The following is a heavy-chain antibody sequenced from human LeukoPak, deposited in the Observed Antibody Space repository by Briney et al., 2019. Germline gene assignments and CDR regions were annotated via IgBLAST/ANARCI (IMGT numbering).Heavy chain of an antibody. Sequence: PSETLSLTCSVSGGSMNSYYWSWIRQSPGKGLEWIGYIYYSGSTNYNPSLKSRVTISVDTSKNQFSLKLSSVTAADTAVYYCARYSCTTTTCYNFDYWGQGTLVTVSS. CDR3: ARYSCTTTTCYNFDY. V-gene: IGHV4-59*12. CDR2: IYYSGST. CDR1: GGSMNSYY. D-gene: IGHD2-2*02. J-gene: IGHJ4*02.